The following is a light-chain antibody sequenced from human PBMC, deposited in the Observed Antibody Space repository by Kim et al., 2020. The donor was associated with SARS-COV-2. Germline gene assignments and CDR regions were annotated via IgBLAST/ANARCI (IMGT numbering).Light chain of an antibody. V-gene: IGLV2-8*01. CDR3: NSYAGNNTWV. CDR1: NSDYVVYNY. Sequence: GQSVTIPCTGTNSDYVVYNYVSWYQHHPSRARNLMIYEVSMQPSGVPDSFSHSKSGHAASLSVSGLQPECGADYFCNSYAGNNTWVFGGGAQLAVL. CDR2: EVS. J-gene: IGLJ3*02.